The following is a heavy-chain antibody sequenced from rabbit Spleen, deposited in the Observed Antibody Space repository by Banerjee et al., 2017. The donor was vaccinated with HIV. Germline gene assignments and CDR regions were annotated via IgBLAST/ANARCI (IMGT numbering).Heavy chain of an antibody. CDR2: IWSTSGLI. J-gene: IGHJ2*01. V-gene: IGHV1S45*01. CDR3: ARNYVNVFDP. CDR1: GFSFNSGYD. D-gene: IGHD1-1*01. Sequence: QEQLEESGGGLVKSEGSLTLTCKASGFSFNSGYDMCWVRQAPGKGLEWIGCIWSTSGLIYYATWAKGRFTISKASSTTVTLQMTSLTAADTATYFCARNYVNVFDPWGPGTLVTVS.